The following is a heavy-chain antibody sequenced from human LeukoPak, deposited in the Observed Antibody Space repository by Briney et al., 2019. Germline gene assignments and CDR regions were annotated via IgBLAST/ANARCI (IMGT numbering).Heavy chain of an antibody. CDR1: EFTVSSKY. Sequence: GGSLRLSCAASEFTVSSKYMGWVRQAPGKGLEWVSVIESGGSTYYADSVKDRFTISRDNSKSTLYLQMNSLRAEDTAVYYCARIDFGEDYWGQGTLVIVSS. CDR2: IESGGST. CDR3: ARIDFGEDY. J-gene: IGHJ4*02. D-gene: IGHD4-17*01. V-gene: IGHV3-66*01.